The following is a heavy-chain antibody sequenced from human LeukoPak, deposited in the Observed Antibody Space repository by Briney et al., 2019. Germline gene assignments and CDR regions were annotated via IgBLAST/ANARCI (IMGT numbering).Heavy chain of an antibody. CDR1: GFTFSSYG. CDR2: IRYDGSNK. CDR3: ARNSGSYWGGDVYYFYY. J-gene: IGHJ4*02. Sequence: GGSLRLSCAASGFTFSSYGMHWVRQAPGKGLEWVAFIRYDGSNKYYADSVKGRFTISRDNSKNTLYLQMNSLRAEDTAVYYCARNSGSYWGGDVYYFYYWGQGTLVTVSS. D-gene: IGHD1-26*01. V-gene: IGHV3-30*02.